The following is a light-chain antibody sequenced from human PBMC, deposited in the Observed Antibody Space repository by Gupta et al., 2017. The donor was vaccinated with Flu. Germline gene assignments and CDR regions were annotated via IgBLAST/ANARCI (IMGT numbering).Light chain of an antibody. Sequence: EIVMTQSPATLSVSPGERATLSCRASQSVSSNLAWYQQKPGQAPRLLIYGASTRATGIPDRFSGSGSGTEFTLTISSRQSEDFAVYYCQQYNNWPPYTFGQGTKLEIK. CDR2: GAS. V-gene: IGKV3-15*01. CDR3: QQYNNWPPYT. J-gene: IGKJ2*01. CDR1: QSVSSN.